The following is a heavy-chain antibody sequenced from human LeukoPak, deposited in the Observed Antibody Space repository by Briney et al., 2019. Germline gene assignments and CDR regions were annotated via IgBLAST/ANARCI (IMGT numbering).Heavy chain of an antibody. CDR3: ARGGFTGTSCPYFDY. V-gene: IGHV3-74*01. J-gene: IGHJ4*02. Sequence: PGGSLRLSCAASGFTFSNYWMHWVRQAPGKGLVWVSRISSDESSTTYADSVKGRCTISRDNAKNTLYLKMNTLRAEDTAIYFCARGGFTGTSCPYFDYWGQGTLVTVSS. CDR2: ISSDESST. CDR1: GFTFSNYW. D-gene: IGHD2-2*01.